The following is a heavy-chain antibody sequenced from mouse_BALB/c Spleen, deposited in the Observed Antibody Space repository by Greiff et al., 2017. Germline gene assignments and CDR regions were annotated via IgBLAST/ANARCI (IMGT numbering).Heavy chain of an antibody. CDR2: IWSGGST. V-gene: IGHV2-2*02. J-gene: IGHJ2*01. Sequence: QVHVKQSGPGLVQPSQSLSITCTVSGFSLTSYGVHWVRQSPGKGLEWLGVIWSGGSTDYNAAFISRLSISKDNSKSQVFFKMNSLQANDTAIYYCARGSPSLYVDYGGQGTTLTVSS. CDR1: GFSLTSYG. CDR3: ARGSPSLYVDY.